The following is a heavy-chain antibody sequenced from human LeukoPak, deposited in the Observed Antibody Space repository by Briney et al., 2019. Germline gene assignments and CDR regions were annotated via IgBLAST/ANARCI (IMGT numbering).Heavy chain of an antibody. CDR3: TTETGVVPAALVYYYYYGMDV. D-gene: IGHD2-2*01. CDR1: GFTFSNAW. CDR2: IKSKTDGGTT. J-gene: IGHJ6*02. Sequence: GGSLRLSCAASGFTFSNAWMSWVRQAPGKGLEWVGRIKSKTDGGTTDYAAPVKGRFTISRDDSKNTLYLQMNSLKTEDTAVYYCTTETGVVPAALVYYYYYGMDVWGQGTTVTVSS. V-gene: IGHV3-15*01.